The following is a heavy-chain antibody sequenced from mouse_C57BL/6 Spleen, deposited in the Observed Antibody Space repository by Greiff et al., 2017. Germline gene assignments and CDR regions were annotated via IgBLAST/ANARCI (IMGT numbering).Heavy chain of an antibody. Sequence: QVQLQQPGAELVRPGSSVKLSCKASGYTFTSYWMHWVKQRPIQGLEWIGNIDPSDSETHYNQKFKDKATLTVDKSSSTAYMQLSSLTSEDSAVYYCARVITTVVDAMDYWGQGTSVTVSS. CDR2: IDPSDSET. CDR1: GYTFTSYW. J-gene: IGHJ4*01. V-gene: IGHV1-52*01. D-gene: IGHD1-1*01. CDR3: ARVITTVVDAMDY.